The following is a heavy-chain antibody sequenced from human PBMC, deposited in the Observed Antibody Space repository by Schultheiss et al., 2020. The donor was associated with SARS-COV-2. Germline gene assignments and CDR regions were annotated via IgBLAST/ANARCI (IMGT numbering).Heavy chain of an antibody. CDR2: INHSGST. CDR3: ARGPYYDFWSGYWGTSTSIYGMDV. J-gene: IGHJ6*02. V-gene: IGHV4-34*01. D-gene: IGHD3-3*01. Sequence: SETLSLTCAVYGGSFSGYYWSWIRQPPGKGLEWIGEINHSGSTNYNPSLKSRVTISVDTSKNQFSLKLSSVTAADTAIYYCARGPYYDFWSGYWGTSTSIYGMDVWGQGTTVTVSS. CDR1: GGSFSGYY.